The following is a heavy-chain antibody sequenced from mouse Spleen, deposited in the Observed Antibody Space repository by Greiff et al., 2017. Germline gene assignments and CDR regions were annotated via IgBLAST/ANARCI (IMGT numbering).Heavy chain of an antibody. V-gene: IGHV5-6-3*01. Sequence: EVKLMESGGGLVQPGGSLKLSCAASGFTFSSYGMSWVRQTPDKRLELVATINSNGGSTYYPDSVKGRFTICRDNAKNTLYLQMSSLKSEDTAMYYCSREGAHYYGSSIYAMDYWGQGTSVTVSS. J-gene: IGHJ4*01. CDR1: GFTFSSYG. CDR2: INSNGGST. D-gene: IGHD1-1*01. CDR3: SREGAHYYGSSIYAMDY.